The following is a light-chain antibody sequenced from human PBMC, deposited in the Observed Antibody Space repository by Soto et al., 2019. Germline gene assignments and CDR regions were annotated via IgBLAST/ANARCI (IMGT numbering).Light chain of an antibody. CDR2: DAS. CDR1: PSVSSS. V-gene: IGKV3-15*01. Sequence: EIVMTQSPATLSVSPGDRATLSCRASPSVSSSLAWYQQIPGQAPRLLSYDASTRATGIPARFGGSGSGTECTLTISSLQSEDFAVYYCQQYNNWPPLTFGGGTKVELK. CDR3: QQYNNWPPLT. J-gene: IGKJ4*01.